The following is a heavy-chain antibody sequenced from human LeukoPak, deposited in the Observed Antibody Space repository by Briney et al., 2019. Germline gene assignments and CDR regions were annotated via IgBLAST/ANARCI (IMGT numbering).Heavy chain of an antibody. CDR3: ARGSVATIDY. CDR1: GYTFTGYY. Sequence: ASVKVSCKASGYTFTGYYMHWVRQAPGQGLEWMGWINPNSGNTGYAQKFQGRVTMTRNTSISTAYMELSSLRSEDTAVYYCARGSVATIDYWGQGTLVTVSS. D-gene: IGHD5-12*01. CDR2: INPNSGNT. J-gene: IGHJ4*02. V-gene: IGHV1-8*02.